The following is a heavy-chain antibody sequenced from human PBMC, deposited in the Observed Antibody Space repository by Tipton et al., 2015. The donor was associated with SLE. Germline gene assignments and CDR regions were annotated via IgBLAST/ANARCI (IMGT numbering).Heavy chain of an antibody. Sequence: LRLSCTVSGGSISSSSYYWGWIRQPPGKGLEWIGSIYDSGSTYYNPSLKSRVTISVDTSKNQFSLKLSSVTAADTAVYYCARDHRAVWKSAFDIWGQGTMVTVSS. D-gene: IGHD1-1*01. CDR1: GGSISSSSYY. V-gene: IGHV4-39*07. J-gene: IGHJ3*02. CDR2: IYDSGST. CDR3: ARDHRAVWKSAFDI.